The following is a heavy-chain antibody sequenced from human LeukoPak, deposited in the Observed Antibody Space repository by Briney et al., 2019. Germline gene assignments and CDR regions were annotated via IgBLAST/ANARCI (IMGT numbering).Heavy chain of an antibody. CDR2: ISGGGGST. CDR1: GFTFTSYS. J-gene: IGHJ4*02. CDR3: AKGGKWDVTPFDY. V-gene: IGHV3-23*01. D-gene: IGHD1-26*01. Sequence: GGSLRLSCAASGFTFTSYSMNWVRQAPGKRLEWVSTISGGGGSTYYADSVKGRFTISRDNSKNTLYLQVNSLRAEDTAVYYCAKGGKWDVTPFDYWGQGTLVTVSS.